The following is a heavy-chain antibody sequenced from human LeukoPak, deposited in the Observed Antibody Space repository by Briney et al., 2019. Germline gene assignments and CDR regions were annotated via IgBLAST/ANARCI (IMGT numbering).Heavy chain of an antibody. CDR3: AREVITMVRGRRMDV. CDR2: ISYDGSNK. D-gene: IGHD3-10*01. CDR1: GFTFSSYA. J-gene: IGHJ6*04. Sequence: PGRSLLLSCAASGFTFSSYAMHWVRQAPGKGLEWVAVISYDGSNKYYADSVKGRFTISRDNSKNTLYLQMNSLRAEDTAVYYCAREVITMVRGRRMDVWGKGTTVTVSS. V-gene: IGHV3-30*04.